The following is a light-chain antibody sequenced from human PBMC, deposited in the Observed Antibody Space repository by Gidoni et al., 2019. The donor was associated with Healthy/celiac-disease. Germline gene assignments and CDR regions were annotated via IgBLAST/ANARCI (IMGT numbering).Light chain of an antibody. CDR2: AVS. V-gene: IGLV2-14*01. Sequence: HSSLTQPAPVSGSPGPSSTIPCTGTSSDVGGYNYVSWNQHHPRKAPKLMLYAVSNRPSGVSNRLSGSKSGNTASLTIAGLQAEDEADYYCSSYTSSSTLVFGGGTKLTVL. CDR3: SSYTSSSTLV. CDR1: SSDVGGYNY. J-gene: IGLJ2*01.